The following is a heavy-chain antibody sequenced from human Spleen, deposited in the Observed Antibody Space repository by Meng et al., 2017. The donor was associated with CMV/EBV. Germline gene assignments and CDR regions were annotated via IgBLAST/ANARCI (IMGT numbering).Heavy chain of an antibody. Sequence: GSISSGAYHWNWIRQHPGKGLEWIGKIYYRGSTYYNPSLKSRVTISVDTSKNQFSLRVSSVTAADTAVYYCAREAARDIAAAGYFDYWGLGTLVTVSS. CDR1: GSISSGAYH. CDR3: AREAARDIAAAGYFDY. V-gene: IGHV4-31*02. CDR2: IYYRGST. J-gene: IGHJ4*02. D-gene: IGHD6-13*01.